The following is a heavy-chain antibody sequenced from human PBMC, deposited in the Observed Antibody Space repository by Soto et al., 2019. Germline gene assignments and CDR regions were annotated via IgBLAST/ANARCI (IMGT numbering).Heavy chain of an antibody. D-gene: IGHD3-10*01. CDR3: TTELYVFPMVRGVIGYNWFDP. CDR1: GFTFSNAW. V-gene: IGHV3-15*01. J-gene: IGHJ5*02. CDR2: IKSKTDGGTT. Sequence: GGSLRLSCAASGFTFSNAWMSWVRQAPGKGLEWVGRIKSKTDGGTTDYAAPVKGRFTISRDDSKNTLYLQMNSLKTEDTAVYYCTTELYVFPMVRGVIGYNWFDPWGQGTLVTVSS.